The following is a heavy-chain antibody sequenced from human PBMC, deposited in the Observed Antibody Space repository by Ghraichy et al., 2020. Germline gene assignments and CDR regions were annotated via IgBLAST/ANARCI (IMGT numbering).Heavy chain of an antibody. V-gene: IGHV3-7*03. CDR2: IKQDGSEY. CDR3: AREALVVETPYYFDY. Sequence: GESLNISCVASGFTFSSYWMSWVRQAPGKGLEWVANIKQDGSEYFYVDSVKGRFTISRDDAKNSVYLQMTSMRAEDTAMYYCAREALVVETPYYFDYWVQGTLVAVTS. D-gene: IGHD2-15*01. CDR1: GFTFSSYW. J-gene: IGHJ4*02.